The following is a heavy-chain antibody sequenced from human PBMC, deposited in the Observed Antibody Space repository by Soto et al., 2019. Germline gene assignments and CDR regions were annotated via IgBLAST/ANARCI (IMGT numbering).Heavy chain of an antibody. CDR3: ARATYSSSYYFDS. Sequence: GGSLRLSCAASGFTFSSFEMNWVRQAPGKGLEWVSKIGSSGSTIWYADSVKGRFTISRDNAKNSLYLQMNSLRGEDTAVYYCARATYSSSYYFDSWGQGTLVTVSS. D-gene: IGHD6-6*01. V-gene: IGHV3-48*03. J-gene: IGHJ4*02. CDR1: GFTFSSFE. CDR2: IGSSGSTI.